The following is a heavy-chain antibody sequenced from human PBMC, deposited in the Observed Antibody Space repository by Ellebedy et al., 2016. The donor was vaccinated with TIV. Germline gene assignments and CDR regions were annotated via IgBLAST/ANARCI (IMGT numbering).Heavy chain of an antibody. CDR2: INPNSGGT. D-gene: IGHD5/OR15-5a*01. CDR1: AYTFTASY. CDR3: ARDLSVNWFDP. J-gene: IGHJ5*02. V-gene: IGHV1-2*02. Sequence: AASVKVSCKASAYTFTASYLHWVRQAPGQGLEWMGWINPNSGGTTYAQSFQGRLTMTRDTSINTAYMELRKLRSDDTAVYYCARDLSVNWFDPWGQGTLVTVSS.